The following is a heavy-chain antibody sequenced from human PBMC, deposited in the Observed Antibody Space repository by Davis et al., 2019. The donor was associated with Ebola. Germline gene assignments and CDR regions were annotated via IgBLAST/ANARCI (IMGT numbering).Heavy chain of an antibody. CDR3: ATELTGDAFDF. V-gene: IGHV3-23*01. CDR1: GFTFSNYA. J-gene: IGHJ3*01. CDR2: ISGSGGNT. D-gene: IGHD7-27*01. Sequence: PGGSLRLSCAASGFTFSNYAMSWVRLAPGKGLEWVSSISGSGGNTYYADSVKGRFTISRDNSKNTLHLQMNSLRAEDTAVYYCATELTGDAFDFWGRGTMVTVSS.